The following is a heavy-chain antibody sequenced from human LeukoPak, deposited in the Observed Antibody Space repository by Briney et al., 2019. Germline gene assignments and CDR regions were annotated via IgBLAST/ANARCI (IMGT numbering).Heavy chain of an antibody. J-gene: IGHJ4*02. CDR1: GYTFTSYY. CDR3: VVVVITTGFDY. V-gene: IGHV1-46*01. Sequence: PGASVTVSCTASGYTFTSYYMHWVRQAPGQGLEWMGIINPSGGSTSYAQKFQGRVTMTRDTSTSTVYMELSSLRSEDTAVYYCVVVVITTGFDYWGQGTLATVSS. CDR2: INPSGGST. D-gene: IGHD3-22*01.